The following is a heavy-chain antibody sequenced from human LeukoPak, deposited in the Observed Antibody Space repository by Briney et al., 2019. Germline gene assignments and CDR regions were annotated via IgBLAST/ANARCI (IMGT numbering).Heavy chain of an antibody. Sequence: SETLSLTCTVSGGSISSSSYYWGWIRQPPGKGLEWIGSIYYSGSTYYNPSLKSRVTISVDTSKNQFSLKLSSVTAADTAVYYCAREIPRIAVAGLLFWSDAFDIWGQGTMVTVSS. CDR3: AREIPRIAVAGLLFWSDAFDI. D-gene: IGHD6-19*01. CDR1: GGSISSSSYY. J-gene: IGHJ3*02. CDR2: IYYSGST. V-gene: IGHV4-39*07.